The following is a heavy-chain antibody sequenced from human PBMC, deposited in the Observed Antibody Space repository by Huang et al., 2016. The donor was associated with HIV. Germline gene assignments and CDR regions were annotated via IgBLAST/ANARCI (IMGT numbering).Heavy chain of an antibody. Sequence: QGQLVESGGGVVRPGRSLRLSCAASGFSFSNYAMHLVSPAPGKRLEWVTIISNDGTITYYANSVKGRFTISRDNFKNTLYLQMNRLRGDDTAVYYCTREYTVAGAFDIWGQGTMVTVSS. CDR1: GFSFSNYA. CDR2: ISNDGTIT. CDR3: TREYTVAGAFDI. V-gene: IGHV3-30-3*01. J-gene: IGHJ3*02. D-gene: IGHD5-12*01.